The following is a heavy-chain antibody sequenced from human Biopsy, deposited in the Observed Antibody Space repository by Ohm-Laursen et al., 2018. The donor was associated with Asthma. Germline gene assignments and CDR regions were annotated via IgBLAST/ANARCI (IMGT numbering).Heavy chain of an antibody. J-gene: IGHJ4*02. Sequence: GASVKVSCKSLGGTFNTYVIGWVRQAPGQGLEWMGGINSVFGTTTYPQKFQDRVTIPADDSTSTVYMEFSSLRSEDTAVYYCARKAGSCISRTCYSLDFWGQGTLVTVSS. CDR3: ARKAGSCISRTCYSLDF. CDR1: GGTFNTYV. D-gene: IGHD2-2*01. CDR2: INSVFGTT. V-gene: IGHV1-69*13.